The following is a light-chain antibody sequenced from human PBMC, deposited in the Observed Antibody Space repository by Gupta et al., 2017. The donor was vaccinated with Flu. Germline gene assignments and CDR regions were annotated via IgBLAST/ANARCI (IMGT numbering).Light chain of an antibody. V-gene: IGKV1-39*01. J-gene: IGKJ3*01. Sequence: SLSAAVGDIVTSTCRGSQRIIKYLYWYQQQPWKAPKVLIFGASNFPGSLPSRCNGSGYGTEFSLTINNRQPEDFATYFCQQTYSTPGGTFGHGTTVDVK. CDR1: QRIIKY. CDR3: QQTYSTPGGT. CDR2: GAS.